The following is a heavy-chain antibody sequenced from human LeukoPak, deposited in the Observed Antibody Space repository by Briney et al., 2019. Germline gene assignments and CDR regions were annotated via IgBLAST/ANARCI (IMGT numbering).Heavy chain of an antibody. V-gene: IGHV4-59*01. J-gene: IGHJ5*02. D-gene: IGHD6-19*01. CDR3: ARAKQWLFDP. CDR1: GGSISSYY. CDR2: IYYSGST. Sequence: PSETLSLTCTVSGGSISSYYWSWIWQPPGKGLEWIGYIYYSGSTNYNPSLKSRVTISVDTSKNQFSLKLSSVTAADTAVYYCARAKQWLFDPWGQGTLVTVSS.